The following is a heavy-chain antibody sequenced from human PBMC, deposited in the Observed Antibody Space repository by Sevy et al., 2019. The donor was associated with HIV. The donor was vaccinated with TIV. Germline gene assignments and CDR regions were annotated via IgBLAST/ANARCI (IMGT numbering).Heavy chain of an antibody. V-gene: IGHV3-53*01. D-gene: IGHD3-22*01. CDR1: GFSVSNSY. J-gene: IGHJ3*02. CDR2: IYSGDST. Sequence: GGSLRLSCAASGFSVSNSYMSWVRQAPGKGLQWVSVIYSGDSTYYTDSVKGRFTISRDNSKSTLYLQMNSLRAEDTAVYYCARLSVYYYDSSGYYTKGHAFDIWGQGTMVT. CDR3: ARLSVYYYDSSGYYTKGHAFDI.